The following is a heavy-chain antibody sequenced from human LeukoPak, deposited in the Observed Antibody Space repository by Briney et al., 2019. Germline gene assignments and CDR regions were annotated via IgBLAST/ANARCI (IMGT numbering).Heavy chain of an antibody. V-gene: IGHV3-23*01. CDR2: ISGSGGST. J-gene: IGHJ4*02. D-gene: IGHD4-17*01. CDR3: AKELVAYGDYPGVFDY. Sequence: PGGSLRLSCAASGFTFSSYAMSWVRQAPGKGLEWVSAISGSGGSTYYADSVKGRFTISRDNSKNTLYLQMNSLRAEDTAVYYCAKELVAYGDYPGVFDYWGQGTLVTVSS. CDR1: GFTFSSYA.